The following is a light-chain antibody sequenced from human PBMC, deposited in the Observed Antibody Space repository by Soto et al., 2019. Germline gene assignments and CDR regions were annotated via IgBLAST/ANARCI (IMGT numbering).Light chain of an antibody. Sequence: QSVLTQPPSASGTPGQRVTISCSGSSSNIGSGTVNWYQQLPGTAPKLLIYNNNQWPSGVPDRFSGSKSGTSASLAIRGLQSEDEADYYCAAWDVSLNGLYVFGTGTKLTVL. J-gene: IGLJ1*01. V-gene: IGLV1-44*01. CDR2: NNN. CDR3: AAWDVSLNGLYV. CDR1: SSNIGSGT.